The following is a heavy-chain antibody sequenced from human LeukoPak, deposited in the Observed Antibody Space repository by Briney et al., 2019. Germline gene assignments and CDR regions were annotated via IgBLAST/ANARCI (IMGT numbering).Heavy chain of an antibody. CDR1: GYTFTSYD. D-gene: IGHD2-15*01. V-gene: IGHV1-8*01. CDR3: ARGAPGSYCSGGSCPYFDY. J-gene: IGHJ4*02. Sequence: ASVKVSCKASGYTFTSYDINWVRQATGQGLEWMGWMNPNSGNTGYAQKFQGRVTMTRNTSISTAYMELSSLRSEDTAVYYCARGAPGSYCSGGSCPYFDYWGQGTLVSVSS. CDR2: MNPNSGNT.